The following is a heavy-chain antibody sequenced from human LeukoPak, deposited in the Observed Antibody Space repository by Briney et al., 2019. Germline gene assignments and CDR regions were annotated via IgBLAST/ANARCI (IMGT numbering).Heavy chain of an antibody. V-gene: IGHV4-59*01. CDR3: ARGDIVVVPAAIAYGMDV. CDR2: IYYSGST. D-gene: IGHD2-2*01. CDR1: GGSISSYY. J-gene: IGHJ6*04. Sequence: SETLSLTCTVSGGSISSYYWSWIRQPPGKGLEWIGYIYYSGSTNYNPSLKRRVTISVDTSKNQFSLKLSSVTAADTAVYYCARGDIVVVPAAIAYGMDVWGKGTTVTVSS.